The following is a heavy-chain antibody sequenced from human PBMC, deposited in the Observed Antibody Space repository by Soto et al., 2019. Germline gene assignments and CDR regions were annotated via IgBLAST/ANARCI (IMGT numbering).Heavy chain of an antibody. CDR3: AKGYAYFDY. V-gene: IGHV3-23*01. D-gene: IGHD2-15*01. J-gene: IGHJ4*02. CDR2: ISASSSSS. CDR1: GFSFSSYA. Sequence: GGSLRLSCAASGFSFSSYAMGWVRQAPGKGLEWVSTISASSSSSYHPDSVKGRFAISRDNSKNTLYLQMNSLRAEDTAVYYCAKGYAYFDYWGLGTLVTVS.